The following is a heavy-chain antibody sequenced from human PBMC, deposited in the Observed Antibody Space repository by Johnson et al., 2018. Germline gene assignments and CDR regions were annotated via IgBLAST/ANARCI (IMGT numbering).Heavy chain of an antibody. CDR2: IGTAGDT. V-gene: IGHV3-13*01. J-gene: IGHJ6*04. D-gene: IGHD7-27*01. CDR1: GFTFSSYD. CDR3: ARGPDGVNWGNYYGMDV. Sequence: VQLVESGGGLVQPGGSLRLSCAASGFTFSSYDMHWVRQATGKGLEWVSAIGTAGDTYYPGSVKGRFTISRENAKNSLYLQMNSLRAGDTAVYYCARGPDGVNWGNYYGMDVWGKGTTVTVSS.